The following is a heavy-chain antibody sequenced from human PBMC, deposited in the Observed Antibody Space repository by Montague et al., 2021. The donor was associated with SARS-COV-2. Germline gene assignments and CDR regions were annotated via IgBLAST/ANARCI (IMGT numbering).Heavy chain of an antibody. CDR2: ISCSGRT. Sequence: SETLSLTCTVSGGSIIRSDYYWGWIRQAQGKGLEWIGSISCSGRTMSTPTLKTPLSMSIDKSKNQFSLRLNSVTAADTSSYYCARHETGDPAFGDWGQGTLVTVSS. CDR1: GGSIIRSDYY. D-gene: IGHD7-27*01. CDR3: ARHETGDPAFGD. J-gene: IGHJ4*02. V-gene: IGHV4-39*01.